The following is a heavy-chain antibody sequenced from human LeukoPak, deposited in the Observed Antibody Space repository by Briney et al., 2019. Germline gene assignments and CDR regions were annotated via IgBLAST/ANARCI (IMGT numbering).Heavy chain of an antibody. CDR1: GYTFTSYD. CDR3: ARGRRRTIFGVVIRIRYNWFDP. D-gene: IGHD3-3*01. V-gene: IGHV1-8*01. Sequence: ASVKVSCKASGYTFTSYDINWVRQAPGQRLEWMGWMNANSGNTGYAQKFQGRVTMTRHTSISTAYMELSSLRSEDTAVYYSARGRRRTIFGVVIRIRYNWFDPWGQGTLVTVSS. J-gene: IGHJ5*02. CDR2: MNANSGNT.